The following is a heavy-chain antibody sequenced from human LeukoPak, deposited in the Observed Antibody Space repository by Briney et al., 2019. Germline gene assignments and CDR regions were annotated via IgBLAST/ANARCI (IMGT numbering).Heavy chain of an antibody. CDR2: IYYSGST. CDR3: ARHQYYSNFDY. CDR1: GGSISSSSYY. J-gene: IGHJ4*02. V-gene: IGHV4-39*01. Sequence: SEPLSLTCTVSGGSISSSSYYWGWIRQPPGKGLEWIGSIYYSGSTYYNPSLKSRVTISVDTSKNQFSLKLSSVTAADTAVYYCARHQYYSNFDYWGQGTLVTVSS. D-gene: IGHD4-11*01.